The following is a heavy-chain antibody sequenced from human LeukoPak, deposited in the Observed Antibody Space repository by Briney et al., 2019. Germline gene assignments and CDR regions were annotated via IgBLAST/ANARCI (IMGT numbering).Heavy chain of an antibody. D-gene: IGHD6-19*01. Sequence: VASVKVSCKASGGTFSSYAISWVRQAPGQGLEWMGRIIPIFGTANYAQKFQGRVTITTDESTSTAYMELSSLRSEDTAVYYCASISIAVAGTRRSSYYYMDVWGKGTTVTVSS. CDR2: IIPIFGTA. CDR3: ASISIAVAGTRRSSYYYMDV. V-gene: IGHV1-69*05. J-gene: IGHJ6*03. CDR1: GGTFSSYA.